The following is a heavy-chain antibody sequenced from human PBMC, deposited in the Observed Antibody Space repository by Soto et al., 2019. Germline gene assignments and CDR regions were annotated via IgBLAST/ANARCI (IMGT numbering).Heavy chain of an antibody. Sequence: ASVKVSCKASGYTFTSYGISWVRQAPGQGLEWMGWISAYNGDTNYAQKLQGRVTMTTDTSTSTAYMELRSLRSDDTAVYYCAIQGTDDIVVVPAAKSWFDPWGQGTLVTVSS. D-gene: IGHD2-2*01. CDR3: AIQGTDDIVVVPAAKSWFDP. CDR2: ISAYNGDT. V-gene: IGHV1-18*01. CDR1: GYTFTSYG. J-gene: IGHJ5*02.